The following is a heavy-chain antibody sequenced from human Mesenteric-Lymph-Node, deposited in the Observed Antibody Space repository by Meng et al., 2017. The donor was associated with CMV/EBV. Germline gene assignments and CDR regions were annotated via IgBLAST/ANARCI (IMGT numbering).Heavy chain of an antibody. CDR3: ASYDSSGYSFDY. D-gene: IGHD3-22*01. CDR1: GFTFNSYW. V-gene: IGHV3-30*03. J-gene: IGHJ4*02. Sequence: GESLKISCAASGFTFNSYWMSWVRQAPGKGLEWVAVISYDGSNKYYADSVKGRFTISRDNSKNTLYLQMNSLRAEDTAVYYCASYDSSGYSFDYWGQGTLVTVSS. CDR2: ISYDGSNK.